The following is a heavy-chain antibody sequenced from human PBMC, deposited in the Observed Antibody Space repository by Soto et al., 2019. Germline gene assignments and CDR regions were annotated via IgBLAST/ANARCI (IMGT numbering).Heavy chain of an antibody. D-gene: IGHD1-26*01. Sequence: EVQLVESGGGLVQPGRSLRLSCAASGFTFDDYAMHWVRQVPGKGLEWVSGINWNSGSIGYADSVKGRFAISRDNAKNSLHLQMNSLRAEDTAFYYSVKDESINRYSGHFRHWGQGTLVTVSS. CDR1: GFTFDDYA. V-gene: IGHV3-9*01. CDR2: INWNSGSI. CDR3: VKDESINRYSGHFRH. J-gene: IGHJ1*01.